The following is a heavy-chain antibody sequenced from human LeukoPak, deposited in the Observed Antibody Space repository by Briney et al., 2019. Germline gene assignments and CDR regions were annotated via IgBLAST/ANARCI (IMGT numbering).Heavy chain of an antibody. J-gene: IGHJ3*02. CDR2: FDPDDGEI. CDR3: AADRGDYSGSYWTAFDI. CDR1: EYTLTELS. V-gene: IGHV1-24*01. Sequence: ASVKVSCKVSEYTLTELSMHWVRQAPGKGLEWLGGFDPDDGEIIYAQKFKGRVTMSDDTSTDTAYMELGSLRSDDTAVYYCAADRGDYSGSYWTAFDIWGQGTMVTVSS. D-gene: IGHD1-26*01.